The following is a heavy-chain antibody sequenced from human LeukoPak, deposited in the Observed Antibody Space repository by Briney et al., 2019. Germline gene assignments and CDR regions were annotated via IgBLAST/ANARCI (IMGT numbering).Heavy chain of an antibody. V-gene: IGHV3-23*01. D-gene: IGHD6-19*01. CDR1: GFTLRNYA. CDR3: PKRGPAGAGKFPDYFEY. Sequence: PGGSLRLSCAASGFTLRNYAMSWVRQAPGKGLEWVSAIIGSFGTTYYAHTVQGRFSISRDESKNTLYLELNSLRVEDTAVHYCPKRGPAGAGKFPDYFEYWGQGTLFTVSS. J-gene: IGHJ4*02. CDR2: IIGSFGTT.